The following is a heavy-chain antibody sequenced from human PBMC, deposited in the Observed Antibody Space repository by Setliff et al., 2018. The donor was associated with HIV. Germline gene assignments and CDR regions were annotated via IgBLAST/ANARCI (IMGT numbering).Heavy chain of an antibody. V-gene: IGHV4-38-2*01. CDR2: IYHTGSI. D-gene: IGHD3-10*01. CDR1: GYSISSGYY. Sequence: SETLSLTCAVSGYSISSGYYWGWIRQPPGKGLEWIGNIYHTGSISYAPSLKSRVTISVDMSKNHFSLKLSSVTAADTAVYYCARSHYGMMGNWYFDLWGRGTLVTVSS. J-gene: IGHJ2*01. CDR3: ARSHYGMMGNWYFDL.